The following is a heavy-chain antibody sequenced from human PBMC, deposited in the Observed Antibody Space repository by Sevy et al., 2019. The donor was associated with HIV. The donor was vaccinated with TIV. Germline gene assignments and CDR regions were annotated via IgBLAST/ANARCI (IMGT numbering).Heavy chain of an antibody. CDR2: ISYDGSNK. V-gene: IGHV3-30*18. CDR1: GFTFSSYG. D-gene: IGHD6-13*01. CDR3: AKGEDSSSWYSYYFDY. Sequence: GGSLRLSCAASGFTFSSYGMHWVRQAPGKGLEWVAVISYDGSNKYYADSVKGRFTISRDNSKNTLYLQMNSLRAEDTAVDYCAKGEDSSSWYSYYFDYWGQGTLVTVSS. J-gene: IGHJ4*02.